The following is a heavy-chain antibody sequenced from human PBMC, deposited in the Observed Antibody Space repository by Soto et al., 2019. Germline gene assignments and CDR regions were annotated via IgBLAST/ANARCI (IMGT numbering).Heavy chain of an antibody. J-gene: IGHJ5*02. CDR2: IYHSGST. CDR3: ARVPGP. Sequence: LSGSPSLTCAVSGGSISSGGYSWSWIRQPPGKGLEWIGYIYHSGSTYYNPSLKSRVTISVDRSKNQFSLKLSSVTAADTAVYYCARVPGPWGQGTLVTVSS. V-gene: IGHV4-30-2*01. D-gene: IGHD7-27*01. CDR1: GGSISSGGYS.